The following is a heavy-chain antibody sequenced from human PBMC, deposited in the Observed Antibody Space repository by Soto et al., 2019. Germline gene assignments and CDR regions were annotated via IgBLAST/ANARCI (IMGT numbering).Heavy chain of an antibody. CDR3: ARAGTGPYYYYYMDV. J-gene: IGHJ6*03. D-gene: IGHD1-26*01. V-gene: IGHV4-34*01. Sequence: QVQLQQWGAGLLKPSETLSLTCAVYGGSFSGYYWSWIRQPPGKGLEWIGEINHSGSTNYNPSLKSRVTISVDTSKNQFSLKLSSVTAADTAVYYCARAGTGPYYYYYMDVWGKGTTVTVSS. CDR2: INHSGST. CDR1: GGSFSGYY.